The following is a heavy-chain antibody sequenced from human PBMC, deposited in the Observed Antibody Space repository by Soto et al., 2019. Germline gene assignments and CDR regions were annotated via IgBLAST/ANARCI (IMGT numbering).Heavy chain of an antibody. J-gene: IGHJ4*02. CDR3: ARGWDHYYDSSGSLDY. CDR2: IDPSDSYT. CDR1: GYSFTSYW. Sequence: GESLKISCKGSGYSFTSYWISWGRQMPGKGLEWMGRIDPSDSYTNYSPSFQGHVTISADKSISTAYLQWSSLKASDTATYYCARGWDHYYDSSGSLDYWGQGTLVTVSS. V-gene: IGHV5-10-1*01. D-gene: IGHD3-22*01.